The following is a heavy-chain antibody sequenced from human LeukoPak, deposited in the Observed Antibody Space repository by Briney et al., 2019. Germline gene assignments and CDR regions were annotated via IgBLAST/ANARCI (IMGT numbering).Heavy chain of an antibody. J-gene: IGHJ4*02. CDR3: ARGVVRGGRYPGGSDY. V-gene: IGHV4-34*01. CDR1: GGSFSGYY. Sequence: SETLSLTCAVYGGSFSGYYWSWIRQPPGKGLEWIGGINHSGSTNYNPSLKSRVTISVDTSKNQFSLKLSSVTAADTAVYYCARGVVRGGRYPGGSDYWGQGTLVTVSS. CDR2: INHSGST. D-gene: IGHD3-10*01.